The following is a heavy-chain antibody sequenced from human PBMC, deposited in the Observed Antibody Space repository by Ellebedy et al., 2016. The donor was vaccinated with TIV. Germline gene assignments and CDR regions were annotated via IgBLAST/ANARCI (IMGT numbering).Heavy chain of an antibody. CDR2: INSDGTSL. D-gene: IGHD3-22*01. J-gene: IGHJ4*02. CDR3: ARAVWNYYGSSGSGY. Sequence: GESLKISXAASGFTFSSYWMHWVRQAPGKGLVWVSRINSDGTSLSYADSVQGRFTISRDNAKNTVYLQMNSLRAEDTAVYYCARAVWNYYGSSGSGYWGQGTLVTVSS. V-gene: IGHV3-74*01. CDR1: GFTFSSYW.